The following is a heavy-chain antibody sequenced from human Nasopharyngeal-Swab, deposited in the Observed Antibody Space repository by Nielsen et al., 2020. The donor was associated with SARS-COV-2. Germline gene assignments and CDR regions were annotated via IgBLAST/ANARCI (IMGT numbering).Heavy chain of an antibody. CDR1: GFIFSASA. CDR2: IGDKDHNYAT. Sequence: GESLKISWAASGFIFSASAIHWVRQASGKGLEWVGRIGDKDHNYATTYGASVQGRFTISRDDSKNTAFPQMDSLKTEDTALYYCTTDFYFDYWGQGTLVTVSS. CDR3: TTDFYFDY. V-gene: IGHV3-73*01. J-gene: IGHJ4*02.